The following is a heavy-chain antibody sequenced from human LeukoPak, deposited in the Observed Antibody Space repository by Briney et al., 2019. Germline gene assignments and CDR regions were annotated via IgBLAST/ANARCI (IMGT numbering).Heavy chain of an antibody. CDR3: ARGTVFAPLDY. Sequence: SETLSLTCAVYGGSFSGYYWSWIRQPPGKGLEWIGSIYYSGSTYYNPSLKSRVTISVDTSKNQFSLKLSSVTAADTAVYYCARGTVFAPLDYWGQGTLVTVSS. D-gene: IGHD3-3*01. J-gene: IGHJ4*02. CDR1: GGSFSGYY. V-gene: IGHV4-34*01. CDR2: IYYSGST.